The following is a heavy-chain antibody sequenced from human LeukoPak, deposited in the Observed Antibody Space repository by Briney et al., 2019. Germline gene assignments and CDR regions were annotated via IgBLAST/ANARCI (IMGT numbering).Heavy chain of an antibody. D-gene: IGHD3-22*01. CDR2: INHSGST. V-gene: IGHV4-34*01. CDR3: ARSWLWGNGWFDP. CDR1: GGSFSGYY. J-gene: IGHJ5*02. Sequence: SETLSLTCAVYGGSFSGYYWSWIRQPPGKGLGWIGEINHSGSTNYNPSLKSRVTISVDTSKNQFSLKLSSVTAADTAVYYCARSWLWGNGWFDPWGQGTLVTVSS.